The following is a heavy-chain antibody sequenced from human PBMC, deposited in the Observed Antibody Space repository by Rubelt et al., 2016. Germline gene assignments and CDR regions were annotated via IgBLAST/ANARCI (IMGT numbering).Heavy chain of an antibody. CDR1: GGSISSYY. CDR2: IYYSGST. D-gene: IGHD6-19*01. Sequence: GPGLVKPSETLSLTCTVSGGSISSYYWSWIRQPPGKGLEWIGYIYYSGSTNYNPSLKSRVTISVDTSKNQFSLKLSTVTATDTAVYYCARKYSSGWYYDAFDIWGQGTMVTVSS. J-gene: IGHJ3*02. CDR3: ARKYSSGWYYDAFDI. V-gene: IGHV4-59*01.